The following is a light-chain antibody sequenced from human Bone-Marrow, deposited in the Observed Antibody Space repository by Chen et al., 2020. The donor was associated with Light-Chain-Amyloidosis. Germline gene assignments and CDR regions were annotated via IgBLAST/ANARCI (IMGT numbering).Light chain of an antibody. V-gene: IGLV3-25*03. Sequence: SYELTQPPSVSVSPGQTASITCSGDDLPTKYAYWYQQKPGQAPVLVIHRDTERPSGISERFSGSSSGTTATLTISGVQAEDEADYHCQSADSSDTYEVIFGGGTKLTVL. CDR3: QSADSSDTYEVI. J-gene: IGLJ2*01. CDR2: RDT. CDR1: DLPTKY.